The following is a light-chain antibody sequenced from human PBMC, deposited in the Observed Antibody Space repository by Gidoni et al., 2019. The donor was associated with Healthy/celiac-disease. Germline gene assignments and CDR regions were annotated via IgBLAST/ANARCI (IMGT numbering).Light chain of an antibody. Sequence: ILMTTSPATLSVSLGERATLPCRASQSVSSNLAWYQQKPGQAPRLLIYGASTRATGIPARFSGSGSGTEFTLTISSLQSEDFAVYYCQQYNNWPPWTFGQGTKVEIK. CDR3: QQYNNWPPWT. CDR1: QSVSSN. V-gene: IGKV3-15*01. CDR2: GAS. J-gene: IGKJ1*01.